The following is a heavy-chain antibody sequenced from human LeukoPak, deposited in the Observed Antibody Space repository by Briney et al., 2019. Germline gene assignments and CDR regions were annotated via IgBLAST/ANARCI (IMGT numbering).Heavy chain of an antibody. D-gene: IGHD4-11*01. Sequence: VASVKVSCKVSGYTLTELSMHWVRQAPGKGLEWMGGFDPEDGETIYAQKFQGRVTMTEDTSTDTAYMELNSLRSDDTAVYYCARVLMTTVTTEYYYYMDVWGKGTTVTVSS. CDR2: FDPEDGET. J-gene: IGHJ6*03. V-gene: IGHV1-24*01. CDR3: ARVLMTTVTTEYYYYMDV. CDR1: GYTLTELS.